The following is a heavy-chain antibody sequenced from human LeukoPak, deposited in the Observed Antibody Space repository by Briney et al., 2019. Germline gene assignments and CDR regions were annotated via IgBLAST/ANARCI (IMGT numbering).Heavy chain of an antibody. Sequence: ASVKVSCKASGGTFSSYAISWVRQAPGQGLEWMGGIIPIFGTANYAQKFQGRVTITADKSTSTAYMELSSLRSEDTAVYYCARHRGYSSGWYSVNWFDPWGQGTLVTVSS. D-gene: IGHD6-19*01. CDR3: ARHRGYSSGWYSVNWFDP. CDR1: GGTFSSYA. J-gene: IGHJ5*02. CDR2: IIPIFGTA. V-gene: IGHV1-69*06.